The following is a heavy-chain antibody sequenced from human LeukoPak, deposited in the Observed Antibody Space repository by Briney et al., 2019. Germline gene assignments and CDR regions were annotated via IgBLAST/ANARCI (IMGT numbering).Heavy chain of an antibody. CDR1: GYTFTIYA. CDR2: INAGNGNT. D-gene: IGHD2-15*01. V-gene: IGHV1-3*01. CDR3: ARGALKYCSGGSCYVY. Sequence: ASVKVSCKASGYTFTIYAMHWVRQAPGQRLEWMGWINAGNGNTKYSQKFQGRVTITRDTSASTAYMELSSLRSEDTAVYYCARGALKYCSGGSCYVYWGQGTLVTVSS. J-gene: IGHJ4*02.